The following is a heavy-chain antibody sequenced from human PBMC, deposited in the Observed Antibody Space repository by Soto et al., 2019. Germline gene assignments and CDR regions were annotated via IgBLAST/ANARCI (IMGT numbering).Heavy chain of an antibody. CDR2: ISGSGGST. D-gene: IGHD1-26*01. CDR1: GFTFSSYA. CDR3: AGLSRGGYWGGREY. Sequence: EVQLLEPGGGLVQPGGSLRLSCAASGFTFSSYAMSWVRQAPGKGLEWVSAISGSGGSTYYADSVKGRFTISRDNSKKKMYLQKNSLRAEDLYGYYCAGLSRGGYWGGREYWGQVTLVTVSS. V-gene: IGHV3-23*01. J-gene: IGHJ4*02.